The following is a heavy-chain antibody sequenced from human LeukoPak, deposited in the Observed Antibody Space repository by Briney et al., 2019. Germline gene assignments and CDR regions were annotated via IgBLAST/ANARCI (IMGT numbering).Heavy chain of an antibody. J-gene: IGHJ4*02. CDR1: GFTVSNNY. CDR3: ARDRNYAFDY. CDR2: IYSGGST. Sequence: GGSLRLSCAVSGFTVSNNYMSWFRQAPGKGLKWVSVIYSGGSTYYADSVKGRFTISRHTSKNTLYLQMTGLRAEDTAVYYCARDRNYAFDYWGQGTLVTVSS. V-gene: IGHV3-53*04. D-gene: IGHD1-7*01.